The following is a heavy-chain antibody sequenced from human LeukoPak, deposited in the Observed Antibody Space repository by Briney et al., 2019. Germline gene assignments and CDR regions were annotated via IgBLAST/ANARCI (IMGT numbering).Heavy chain of an antibody. J-gene: IGHJ2*01. CDR2: IYYSGST. CDR1: GYSISSGYY. Sequence: SETLSLTCAVSGYSISSGYYWGWIRQPPGKGLEWIGSIYYSGSTYYNPSLKSRVTISVDTSKNQFSLKLSSVTAADTAVYYCARLPPDWYFDLWGRGTLVTVSS. V-gene: IGHV4-38-2*01. CDR3: ARLPPDWYFDL.